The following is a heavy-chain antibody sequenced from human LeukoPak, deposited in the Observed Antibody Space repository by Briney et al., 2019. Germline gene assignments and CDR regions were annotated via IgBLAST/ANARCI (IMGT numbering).Heavy chain of an antibody. Sequence: PSETLSLTCTVSGGSISYYYWTWIRQSPGKGLEWIGQIYYTGSTYYNPSLKRRVTISVDTSRNQFSLNLTSETAADTAVYYCARGGTYNDILSFDPWGQGTLVTVSS. J-gene: IGHJ5*02. CDR3: ARGGTYNDILSFDP. CDR2: IYYTGST. V-gene: IGHV4-59*01. D-gene: IGHD3-9*01. CDR1: GGSISYYY.